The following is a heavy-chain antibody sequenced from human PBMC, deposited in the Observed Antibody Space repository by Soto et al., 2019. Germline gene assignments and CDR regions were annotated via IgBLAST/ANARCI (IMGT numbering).Heavy chain of an antibody. CDR2: ISYDGSNK. CDR3: AKPTYYYDSSGHYNLDY. V-gene: IGHV3-30*18. D-gene: IGHD3-22*01. Sequence: GGSLRLSCAASGFTFSSYGMHWVRQAPGKGLEWVAVISYDGSNKYYADSVKGRFTISRDNSKNTLYLQMNSLRAEDTAVYYCAKPTYYYDSSGHYNLDYWGQGTLVTVSS. J-gene: IGHJ4*02. CDR1: GFTFSSYG.